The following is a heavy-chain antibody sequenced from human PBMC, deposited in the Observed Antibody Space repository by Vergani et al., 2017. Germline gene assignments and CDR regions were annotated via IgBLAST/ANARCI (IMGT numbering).Heavy chain of an antibody. CDR1: GGSISSGGYY. J-gene: IGHJ5*02. Sequence: QVQLQESGPGLVKPSQTLSLTCAVSGGSISSGGYYWSWIRQHPGKGLEWIGYIYYSGSTYYNPSLKSRVTISVDTSKNQFSLKLSSVTAADTAVYYCARARGERITMVRGVILAWFDPWGQGTLVTVSS. V-gene: IGHV4-31*11. D-gene: IGHD3-10*01. CDR2: IYYSGST. CDR3: ARARGERITMVRGVILAWFDP.